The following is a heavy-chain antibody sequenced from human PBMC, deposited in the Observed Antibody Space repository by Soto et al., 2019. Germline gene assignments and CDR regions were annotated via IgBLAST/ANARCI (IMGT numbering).Heavy chain of an antibody. J-gene: IGHJ6*02. CDR1: TFTFSDYY. V-gene: IGHV3-11*04. CDR3: ARRGVQYYYYGMDV. D-gene: IGHD3-10*01. CDR2: ISGGGTSI. Sequence: GGSLRLSCAASTFTFSDYYMSWIRQAPGKGLEWVSYISGGGTSIYYADSVKGRFSVSRDNAKTSLYLQMNSLRAEDTAVYYCARRGVQYYYYGMDVWGQGTTVTVSS.